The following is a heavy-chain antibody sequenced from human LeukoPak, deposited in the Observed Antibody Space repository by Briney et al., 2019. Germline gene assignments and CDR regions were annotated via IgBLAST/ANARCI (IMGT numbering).Heavy chain of an antibody. CDR3: ASVAGGTSDYYFDY. J-gene: IGHJ4*02. CDR1: GYTFTSYG. V-gene: IGHV1-18*01. D-gene: IGHD3-16*01. Sequence: ASVNVSFKASGYTFTSYGISWVRQAPGQGLEWMGWISAYNGNTNYAQKLQGRVTMTTDTSTSTAYMELRSLRSDDTAVYYCASVAGGTSDYYFDYWGQGTLVTVSS. CDR2: ISAYNGNT.